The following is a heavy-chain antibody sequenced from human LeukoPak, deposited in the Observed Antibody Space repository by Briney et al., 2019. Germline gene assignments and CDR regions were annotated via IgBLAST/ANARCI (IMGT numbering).Heavy chain of an antibody. D-gene: IGHD2-15*01. J-gene: IGHJ4*02. CDR2: IKKDGSEK. V-gene: IGHV3-7*03. Sequence: GGSLRLSCTASGFIFSGSWMAWIRRAPGKGLEWVAIIKKDGSEKYYVDSMKGRFTISRDNAKNSLFLQMNSLRAEDTAIYYCTTDTWYSAGHWGQGTLVTVSS. CDR1: GFIFSGSW. CDR3: TTDTWYSAGH.